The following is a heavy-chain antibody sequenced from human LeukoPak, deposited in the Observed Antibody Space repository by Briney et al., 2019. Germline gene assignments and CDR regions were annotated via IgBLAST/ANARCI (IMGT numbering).Heavy chain of an antibody. V-gene: IGHV3-7*01. CDR1: GFTFSSYW. CDR2: IKHDGSEQ. J-gene: IGHJ5*02. D-gene: IGHD3-16*01. Sequence: GSLRLSCAASGFTFSSYWMSWVRQAPGKGLEWVANIKHDGSEQIYVDSVKGRFTISRDNAKDSVYLQMNSLRAEDTAVYYCTRGLGEHGGVSDRWGQGTLVIVS. CDR3: TRGLGEHGGVSDR.